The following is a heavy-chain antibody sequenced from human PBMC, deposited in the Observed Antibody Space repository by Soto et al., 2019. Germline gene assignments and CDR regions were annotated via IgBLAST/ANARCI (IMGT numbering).Heavy chain of an antibody. J-gene: IGHJ4*02. Sequence: QVQLQESGPGLVKPSQALSLTCTVSGGSISTGGYYWTWIRQHPGKGLEWIGYIYYSGSTYYNPSLKSRVTISVDTSKNQFSLKLSSVTAADTAVYYCARGLSVTLFDNWGQGTLVTVSS. D-gene: IGHD2-21*02. CDR2: IYYSGST. CDR3: ARGLSVTLFDN. V-gene: IGHV4-31*03. CDR1: GGSISTGGYY.